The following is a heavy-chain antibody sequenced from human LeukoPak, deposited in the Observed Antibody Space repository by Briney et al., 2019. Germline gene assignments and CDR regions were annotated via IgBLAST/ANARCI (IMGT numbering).Heavy chain of an antibody. V-gene: IGHV3-23*01. CDR2: ITTSDGNT. Sequence: GGSLRLSCAASGFTFSDYYMSWIRQAPGKGLEWVSTITTSDGNTYYADSVKGRFTVSRDNSKNTLFLQMNSLRAEDTAVYYCAKDGGLWVSAHWGDSWGRGTLVTVSS. J-gene: IGHJ4*02. CDR1: GFTFSDYY. D-gene: IGHD7-27*01. CDR3: AKDGGLWVSAHWGDS.